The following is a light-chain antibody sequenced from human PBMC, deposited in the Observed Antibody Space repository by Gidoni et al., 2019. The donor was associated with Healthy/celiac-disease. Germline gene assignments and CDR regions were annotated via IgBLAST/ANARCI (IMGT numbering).Light chain of an antibody. CDR1: SSDAGGYNY. CDR3: CSYAGSYTPWV. V-gene: IGLV2-11*01. Sequence: QSALTQPRSVSGSPGQCVTLSCTCTSSDAGGYNYVAWYQQHPGKAPKPMIYDVSKRPSGVPDRFSGSKSGNTASLTISGLQAEDEADYYCCSYAGSYTPWVFGGGTKLTVL. J-gene: IGLJ3*02. CDR2: DVS.